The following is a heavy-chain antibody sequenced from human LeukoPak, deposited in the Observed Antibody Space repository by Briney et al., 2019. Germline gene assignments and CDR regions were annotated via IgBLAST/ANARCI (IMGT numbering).Heavy chain of an antibody. D-gene: IGHD3-22*01. CDR2: INPNSGGT. Sequence: ASVKVSCKVSGYTLTELSMHWVRQAPGQGLEWMGWINPNSGGTNYAQKFQGRVTMTRDTSISTAYMELSRLRSDDTAVYYCWYYYDSSNAVVNAFDIWGQGTMVTVSS. CDR3: WYYYDSSNAVVNAFDI. CDR1: GYTLTELS. V-gene: IGHV1-2*02. J-gene: IGHJ3*02.